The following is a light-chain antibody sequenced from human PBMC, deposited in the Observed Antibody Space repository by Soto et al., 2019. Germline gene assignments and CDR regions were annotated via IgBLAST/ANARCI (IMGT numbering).Light chain of an antibody. CDR1: NIGSKS. J-gene: IGLJ1*01. V-gene: IGLV3-21*04. CDR3: QVWDSSSDHPV. Sequence: SYELTQPASVSVAPGKTARITCGGNNIGSKSVHWYQQKPGQAPVLVIYYDSDRPSGIPERFSGSTSGNTATLTISRVEAGDEADYYCQVWDSSSDHPVFGPGTKRTVL. CDR2: YDS.